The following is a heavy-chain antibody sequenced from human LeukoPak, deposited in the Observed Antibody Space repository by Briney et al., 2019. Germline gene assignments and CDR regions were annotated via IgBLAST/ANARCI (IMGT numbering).Heavy chain of an antibody. J-gene: IGHJ3*02. CDR3: ARVSLDTAAFDI. D-gene: IGHD5-18*01. CDR1: GGSIRSGGYS. V-gene: IGHV4-30-2*01. CDR2: IYHSGST. Sequence: SQTLSLTCAVSGGSIRSGGYSWSWIRQPPGKGLEWIGYIYHSGSTYYNPSLKSRVTISVDSSKNQFSLTLSSVTAADTAVYYCARVSLDTAAFDIWGQGTMVTVSS.